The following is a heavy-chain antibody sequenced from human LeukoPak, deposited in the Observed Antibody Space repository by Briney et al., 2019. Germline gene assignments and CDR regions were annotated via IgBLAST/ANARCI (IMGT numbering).Heavy chain of an antibody. V-gene: IGHV4-39*07. Sequence: SETLSLTCTVSGGSISSSSYYWGWIRQPPGKGLEWIGSIYYSGSTYYNPSLKSRVTISVDTSKNQFSLKLSSVTAADSAVYYCARGMYYDASGALDYWGRGTLVTVSS. CDR1: GGSISSSSYY. D-gene: IGHD3-22*01. CDR2: IYYSGST. CDR3: ARGMYYDASGALDY. J-gene: IGHJ4*02.